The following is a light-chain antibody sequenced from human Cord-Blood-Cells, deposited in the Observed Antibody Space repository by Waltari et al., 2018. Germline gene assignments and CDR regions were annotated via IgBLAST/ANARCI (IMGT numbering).Light chain of an antibody. V-gene: IGKV3-20*01. CDR1: QSVSSSH. CDR3: QQYGSSPYT. CDR2: GAS. Sequence: EIVLTQSPGTLSLSPGERTTLSCRASQSVSSSHLPWYQQKPGQAHRLLIYGASSRSTGIPDRVSGSVSGTDFTLTISRLEPEDFAVYYCQQYGSSPYTFGQGTKLEIK. J-gene: IGKJ2*01.